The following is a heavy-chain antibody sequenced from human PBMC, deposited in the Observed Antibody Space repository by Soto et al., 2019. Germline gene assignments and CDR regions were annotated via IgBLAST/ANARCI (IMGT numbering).Heavy chain of an antibody. CDR3: AREMSYYFDS. V-gene: IGHV4-30-2*01. J-gene: IGHJ4*01. Sequence: QVQLQESGSGLVKPSQTLVLTCTVSGDSISRDGYSWSWLRQPPGKGLEWIGYIYHSGATYYNPARNSRVTTSVDKSKNQFSLRLASVTAADTAVYYCAREMSYYFDSWGHGTLVTVSS. CDR2: IYHSGAT. CDR1: GDSISRDGYS.